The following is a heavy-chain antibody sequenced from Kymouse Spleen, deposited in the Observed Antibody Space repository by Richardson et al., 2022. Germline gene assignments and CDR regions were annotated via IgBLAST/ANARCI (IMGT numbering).Heavy chain of an antibody. V-gene: IGHV3-33*01. CDR2: IWYDGSNK. Sequence: QVQLVESGGGVVQPGRSLRLSCAASGFTFSSYGMHWVRQAPGKGLEWVAVIWYDGSNKYYADSVKGRFTISRDNSKNTLYLQMNSLRAEDTAVYYCARAENYDILTGYYLDYWGQGTLVTVSS. D-gene: IGHD3-9*01. CDR1: GFTFSSYG. CDR3: ARAENYDILTGYYLDY. J-gene: IGHJ4*02.